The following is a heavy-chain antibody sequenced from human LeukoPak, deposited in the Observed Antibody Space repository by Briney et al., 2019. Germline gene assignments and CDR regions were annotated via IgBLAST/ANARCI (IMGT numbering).Heavy chain of an antibody. CDR2: ISAYNGNA. Sequence: VASVKVSCQASGYTLTRYGISWVRQAPGQGVEGMGWISAYNGNAHYAQKLRGRVTMTTDTSTSTAYMELRSLRSDDTAVYYCARDPRIAAAALFDYWGQGTLVSVSS. D-gene: IGHD6-13*01. CDR3: ARDPRIAAAALFDY. CDR1: GYTLTRYG. V-gene: IGHV1-18*01. J-gene: IGHJ4*02.